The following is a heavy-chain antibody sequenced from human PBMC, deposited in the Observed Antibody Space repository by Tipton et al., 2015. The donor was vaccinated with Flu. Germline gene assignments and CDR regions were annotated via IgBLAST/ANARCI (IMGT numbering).Heavy chain of an antibody. V-gene: IGHV3-33*06. CDR2: IWYDGSNK. Sequence: SGFTFSSYGMHWVRQAPGKGLGWVAVIWYDGSNKYYADSVKGRFTISSENSKNTLYLQMNSRRAEDTAVYYCAKGLGVWGQGTTVTVSS. D-gene: IGHD3-16*01. J-gene: IGHJ6*02. CDR1: GFTFSSYG. CDR3: AKGLGV.